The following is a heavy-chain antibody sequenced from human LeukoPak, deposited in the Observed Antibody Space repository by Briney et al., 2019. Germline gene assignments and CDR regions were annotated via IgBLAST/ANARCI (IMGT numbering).Heavy chain of an antibody. CDR2: ISYDGSNK. V-gene: IGHV3-30-3*01. J-gene: IGHJ3*02. D-gene: IGHD1-26*01. CDR1: GFTFSSYA. Sequence: GGSLRLSCAASGFTFSSYAMHWVRQAPGKGLEWVAVISYDGSNKYYADSVKGRFTISRDNPKNTLYLQMNSPRAEDTAVYYCARDGRELLHAFDIWGQGTMVTVSS. CDR3: ARDGRELLHAFDI.